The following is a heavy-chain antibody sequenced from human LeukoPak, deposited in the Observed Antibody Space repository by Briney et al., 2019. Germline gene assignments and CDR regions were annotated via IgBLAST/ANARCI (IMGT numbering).Heavy chain of an antibody. CDR2: ISYDGSNK. CDR3: ARRRYYGSGSSNFYYYYMDV. J-gene: IGHJ6*03. CDR1: GFTFSNYA. D-gene: IGHD3-10*01. V-gene: IGHV3-30*09. Sequence: GGSLRLSCAASGFTFSNYAMHWVRQAPGRGLEWVAVISYDGSNKYYADSVKGRFATSRDNSKNTLYLQMNSLRPEDTAVYYCARRRYYGSGSSNFYYYYMDVWGKGTTVTVSS.